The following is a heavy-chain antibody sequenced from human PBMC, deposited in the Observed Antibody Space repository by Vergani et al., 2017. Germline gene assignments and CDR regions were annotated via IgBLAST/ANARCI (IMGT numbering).Heavy chain of an antibody. CDR1: GYTFTTYG. V-gene: IGHV1-18*01. J-gene: IGHJ4*02. CDR3: AAGLPRGFCSGSSCSSVDF. CDR2: IWPYNGDT. Sequence: QVQVVQSGAEVKKSGASVKVSCKASGYTFTTYGVSWVRQAPGQGLEWLGWIWPYNGDTKYAQNLQDRVTMTTDTSTSTVYMEIMSLTSDDTAVYYCAAGLPRGFCSGSSCSSVDFWGQGTLVTVSS. D-gene: IGHD2-2*01.